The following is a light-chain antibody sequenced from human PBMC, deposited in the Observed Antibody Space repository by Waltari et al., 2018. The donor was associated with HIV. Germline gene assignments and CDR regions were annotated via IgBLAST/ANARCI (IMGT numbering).Light chain of an antibody. CDR1: QGVNIK. Sequence: EILMTQSPDTLSVSPGETATLSCRASQGVNIKLAWYQQKPGQAPRLLIYSASTRATGIPARFSGSGSGTEFTLTITSLQSEDFTIYYCQQYKNWPYTFGQGTKLEI. V-gene: IGKV3-15*01. CDR2: SAS. J-gene: IGKJ2*01. CDR3: QQYKNWPYT.